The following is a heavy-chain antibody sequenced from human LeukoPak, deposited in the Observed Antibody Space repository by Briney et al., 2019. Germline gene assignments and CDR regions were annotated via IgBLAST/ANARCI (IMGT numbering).Heavy chain of an antibody. D-gene: IGHD3-10*01. CDR1: EFSVGSNY. J-gene: IGHJ4*02. V-gene: IGHV3-66*01. CDR3: ASGSYTP. Sequence: GGSLRLSCAASEFSVGSNYMTWVRQAPGKGLEWVSLIYSGGSTYYADSVKGRFTISRDNSKNTLYLQMNSLRAEDTAVYYCASGSYTPWGQGTLVTVSS. CDR2: IYSGGST.